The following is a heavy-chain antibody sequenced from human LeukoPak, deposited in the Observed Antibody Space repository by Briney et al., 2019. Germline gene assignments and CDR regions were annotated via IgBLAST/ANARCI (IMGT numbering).Heavy chain of an antibody. CDR3: ARNLAGYGSGSYYPLDAFDI. J-gene: IGHJ3*02. Sequence: EASVNVSCKASGYTFTSYDINWVRQATGQGLEWMGWMNPNSGNTGYAQKFQGRVTMTRNTSISTAYMELSSLRSEDTAVYYCARNLAGYGSGSYYPLDAFDIWGQGTMVTVSS. D-gene: IGHD3-10*01. CDR2: MNPNSGNT. V-gene: IGHV1-8*01. CDR1: GYTFTSYD.